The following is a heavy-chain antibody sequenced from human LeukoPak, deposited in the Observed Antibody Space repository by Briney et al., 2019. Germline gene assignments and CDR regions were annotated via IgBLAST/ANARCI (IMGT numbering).Heavy chain of an antibody. D-gene: IGHD3-16*02. CDR3: ARGFSGVWGSYRYTPYYMDV. CDR2: INHSGST. CDR1: GGSFSGYY. Sequence: SETLSPTCAVYGGSFSGYYWSWIRQPPGKGLEWIGEINHSGSTNYNPSLKSRVTISVDTSKNQFSLKLSSVTAADTAVYYCARGFSGVWGSYRYTPYYMDVWGKGTTVTVSS. J-gene: IGHJ6*03. V-gene: IGHV4-34*01.